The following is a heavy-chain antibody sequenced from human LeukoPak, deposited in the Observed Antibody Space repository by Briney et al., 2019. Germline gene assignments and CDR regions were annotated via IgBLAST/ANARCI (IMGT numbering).Heavy chain of an antibody. J-gene: IGHJ3*02. CDR2: IYPGDSET. V-gene: IGHV5-51*01. Sequence: GESLKISCKGSGYSFTNYWIGWVRQMPGKGLEWVGIIYPGDSETKYSPSFQGQVTISGDKSISTAYLQWGSLKASDTAIYYCARRSVPEKTSPSTFDIWGQGTMVTVSS. CDR1: GYSFTNYW. CDR3: ARRSVPEKTSPSTFDI. D-gene: IGHD4-11*01.